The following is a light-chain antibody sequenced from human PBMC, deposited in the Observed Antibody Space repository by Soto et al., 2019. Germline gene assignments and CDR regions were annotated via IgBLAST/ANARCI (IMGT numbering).Light chain of an antibody. CDR2: DAS. CDR1: QSVSTN. V-gene: IGKV3-15*01. CDR3: QQYHKWPPLT. Sequence: EILMTQSPASLSVSPGENAALSCRASQSVSTNLVWYQQKLGQSPRLLIYDASTRPTGIPARFGGMGSGTQFTLTITSLQSEDSAVYYCQQYHKWPPLTFGGGTKVEI. J-gene: IGKJ4*01.